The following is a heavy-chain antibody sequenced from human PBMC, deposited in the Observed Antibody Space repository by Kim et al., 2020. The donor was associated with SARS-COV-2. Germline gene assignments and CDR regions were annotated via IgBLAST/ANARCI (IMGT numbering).Heavy chain of an antibody. V-gene: IGHV3-7*01. CDR2: IKQDGSEK. J-gene: IGHJ2*01. Sequence: GGSLRLSCAASGFTFSSYWMSWVRQAPGKGLEWVANIKQDGSEKYYVDSVKGRFTISRDNAKNSLYLQMNSLRAEDTAVYYCARLITMDYWYFDLWGRGTLVTVSS. CDR1: GFTFSSYW. D-gene: IGHD3-10*01. CDR3: ARLITMDYWYFDL.